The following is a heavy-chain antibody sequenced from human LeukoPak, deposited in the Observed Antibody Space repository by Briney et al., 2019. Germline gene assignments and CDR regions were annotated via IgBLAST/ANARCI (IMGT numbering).Heavy chain of an antibody. D-gene: IGHD3-10*01. V-gene: IGHV4-59*01. CDR1: GGSISSYY. CDR2: IYYSGST. Sequence: PSETLSLTCTVSGGSISSYYWSWVRQPPGEGLEWIGYIYYSGSTNYNPSLKSRVTISVDTSKNQFSLKLSSVTAADTAVYYCARAGDYYYMDVWGKGTTVTVSS. J-gene: IGHJ6*03. CDR3: ARAGDYYYMDV.